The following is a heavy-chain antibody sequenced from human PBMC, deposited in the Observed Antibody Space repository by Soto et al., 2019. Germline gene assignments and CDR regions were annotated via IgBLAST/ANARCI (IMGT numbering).Heavy chain of an antibody. CDR1: GGSIRTTRYY. Sequence: QVQLQESGPGLVKFSQTLSLTCTVSGGSIRTTRYYWSWIRQHPGKGLEWIAYIYHSGSTYYNPSLKSRVDMSVDTSSNQFSLSLSSVTAADTAVYYCARVTSEDRSTISGVVIGTMDVWGQGTTVTVSS. J-gene: IGHJ6*02. CDR3: ARVTSEDRSTISGVVIGTMDV. CDR2: IYHSGST. V-gene: IGHV4-31*03. D-gene: IGHD3-3*01.